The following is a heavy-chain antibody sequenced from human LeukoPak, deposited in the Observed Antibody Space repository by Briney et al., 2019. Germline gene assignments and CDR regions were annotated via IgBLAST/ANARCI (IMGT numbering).Heavy chain of an antibody. CDR2: IYTSGST. J-gene: IGHJ4*02. V-gene: IGHV4-61*02. Sequence: ASQTLSLTCTVSGGSISSGSYYWSWIRQPAGKGLEWIGRIYTSGSTSYNPSLKSRVTISVDTSKNQFSLKLSSVTAADTAVYYCARDPRNWGQGTLVTVSS. CDR3: ARDPRN. CDR1: GGSISSGSYY.